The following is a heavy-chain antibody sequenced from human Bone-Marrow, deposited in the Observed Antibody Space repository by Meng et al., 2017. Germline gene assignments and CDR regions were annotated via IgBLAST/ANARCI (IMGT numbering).Heavy chain of an antibody. CDR2: IYNSGST. V-gene: IGHV4-30-4*01. CDR1: GGSISSGDYY. CDR3: AREGRSHQVGVSVY. Sequence: QVQLQESGPGLGKPSQTLYLTGTVSGGSISSGDYYWSWIRQPPGKGLEWIGYIYNSGSTYYNPSLKSRVTISVDTSKNQFSLKLRFVTAADTAVYYCAREGRSHQVGVSVYWGQGNLVTVSS. J-gene: IGHJ4*02. D-gene: IGHD2-21*01.